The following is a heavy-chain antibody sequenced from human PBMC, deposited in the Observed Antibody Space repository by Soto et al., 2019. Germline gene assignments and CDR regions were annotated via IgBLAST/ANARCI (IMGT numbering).Heavy chain of an antibody. CDR2: IYYSGIT. CDR1: DGSISTSDYY. Sequence: TSETLSLTCTVSDGSISTSDYYWGWIRQPPGKGLEWIASIYYSGITYYGPSLKSRVTISIDTSKNQFSLKLTSLTAADTAVYYCARRPAGLRYFDYWGPGTLVTVSS. J-gene: IGHJ4*02. V-gene: IGHV4-39*01. D-gene: IGHD3-9*01. CDR3: ARRPAGLRYFDY.